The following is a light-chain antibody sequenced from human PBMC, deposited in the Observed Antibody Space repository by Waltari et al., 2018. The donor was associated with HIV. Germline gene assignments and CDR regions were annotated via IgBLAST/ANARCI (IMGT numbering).Light chain of an antibody. CDR1: QGISSY. Sequence: DIQMTQSPSSLSASVADRVTITCRASQGISSYLAWYQQKPGKAPKLLIYAASTLQSGVPSRFSGSGSGTEFTLTISSLQPEDFATYFCQHLNSYPLTFGGGTKVEIK. J-gene: IGKJ4*01. V-gene: IGKV1-9*01. CDR2: AAS. CDR3: QHLNSYPLT.